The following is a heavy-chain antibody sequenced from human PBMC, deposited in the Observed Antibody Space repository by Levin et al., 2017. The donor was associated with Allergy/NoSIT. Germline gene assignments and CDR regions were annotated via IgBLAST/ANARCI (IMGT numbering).Heavy chain of an antibody. J-gene: IGHJ4*02. CDR2: ISSSSSYT. CDR1: GFTFSDYY. CDR3: ARDFGRDGTDY. V-gene: IGHV3-11*05. D-gene: IGHD5-24*01. Sequence: SGESLKISCAASGFTFSDYYMSWIRQAPGKGLEWVSYISSSSSYTNYADSVKGRFTISRDNAKNSLYLQMNSLRAEDTAVYYCARDFGRDGTDYWGQGTLVTVSS.